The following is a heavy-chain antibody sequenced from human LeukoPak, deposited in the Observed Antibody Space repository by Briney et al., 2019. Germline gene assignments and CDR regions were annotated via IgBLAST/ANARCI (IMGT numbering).Heavy chain of an antibody. CDR3: ALHPTMTTGEDY. Sequence: SQTLSLTCTVSGSSISSGDYYWSWIRQPPGKGLEWIGYIYYSGSTYYNPSLKSRVTISVDTSKNQFSLKLSSVTAADTAVYYCALHPTMTTGEDYWGQGTLVTVSS. V-gene: IGHV4-30-4*01. CDR1: GSSISSGDYY. J-gene: IGHJ4*02. D-gene: IGHD4-17*01. CDR2: IYYSGST.